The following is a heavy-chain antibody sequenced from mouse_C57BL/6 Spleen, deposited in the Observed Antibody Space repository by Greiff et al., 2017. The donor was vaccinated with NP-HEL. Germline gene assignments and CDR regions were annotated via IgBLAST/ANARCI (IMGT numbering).Heavy chain of an antibody. Sequence: VQLQQPGAELVKPGASVKMSCKASGYTFTSYWITWVKQRPGQGLEWIGDIYPGSGSTNYNEKFKSKATLTADTSSSTAYMQLSSLTSEDSAVYYCARWSVHYYNYAMDGWGQGTSVTVSS. CDR2: IYPGSGST. V-gene: IGHV1-55*01. CDR1: GYTFTSYW. J-gene: IGHJ4*01. D-gene: IGHD1-2*01. CDR3: ARWSVHYYNYAMDG.